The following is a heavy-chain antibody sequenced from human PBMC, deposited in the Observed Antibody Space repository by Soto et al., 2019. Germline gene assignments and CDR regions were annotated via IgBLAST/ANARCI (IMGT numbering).Heavy chain of an antibody. V-gene: IGHV4-38-2*02. CDR1: GYSISSGYY. J-gene: IGHJ5*02. CDR3: ERDVDTAMMSWFDP. D-gene: IGHD5-18*01. Sequence: SETLSLTCAVSGYSISSGYYWGWIRQPPGKGLEWIGSIYHSGSTYYNPSLKSRVTISVDTSKNQFSLKLSSVTAADTAVYYCERDVDTAMMSWFDPWGQGTLVTVSS. CDR2: IYHSGST.